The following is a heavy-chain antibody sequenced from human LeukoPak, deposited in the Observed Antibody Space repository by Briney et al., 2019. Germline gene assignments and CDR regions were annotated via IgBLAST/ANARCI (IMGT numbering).Heavy chain of an antibody. J-gene: IGHJ5*02. D-gene: IGHD6-19*01. CDR2: IHFGETP. CDR1: GSSISSGYF. V-gene: IGHV4-38-2*02. Sequence: SETLSLTCTVSGSSISSGYFWGWTRQPPGKGLEWIGIIHFGETPYYSPSLESRITISIDTSKNQFSLKVNSVTAADTAVYYCARGGGVRTGSGWRPGNWFDPWGQGTQVIVSS. CDR3: ARGGGVRTGSGWRPGNWFDP.